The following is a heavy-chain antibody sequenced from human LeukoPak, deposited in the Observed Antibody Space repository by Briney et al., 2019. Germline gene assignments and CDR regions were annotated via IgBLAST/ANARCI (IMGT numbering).Heavy chain of an antibody. Sequence: GGSLRLSCAASGFTLSDYYMSWIRQAPGKGLEWVSYISSSGSTIYYADSVKGRFTISRDNAKNSLYLQMNSLRAEDTAVYYCARDHPKYIEDYANFFDYWGQGTLVTVSS. CDR3: ARDHPKYIEDYANFFDY. D-gene: IGHD4-17*01. J-gene: IGHJ4*02. V-gene: IGHV3-11*01. CDR1: GFTLSDYY. CDR2: ISSSGSTI.